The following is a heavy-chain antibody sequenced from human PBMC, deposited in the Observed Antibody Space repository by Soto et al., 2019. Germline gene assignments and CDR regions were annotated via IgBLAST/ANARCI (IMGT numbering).Heavy chain of an antibody. Sequence: QVQLVQSGAEVKKPGSSVQVSCKASGGIFRNYAISWVRQAPGQGLDWMGGIIPIFGTANYAQKFQGRVTISVDESMSTAYMELSSLRSEDTAVYYCARCDSSGWQFDYCGQGALVTVSS. CDR2: IIPIFGTA. CDR3: ARCDSSGWQFDY. CDR1: GGIFRNYA. J-gene: IGHJ4*02. V-gene: IGHV1-69*01. D-gene: IGHD6-19*01.